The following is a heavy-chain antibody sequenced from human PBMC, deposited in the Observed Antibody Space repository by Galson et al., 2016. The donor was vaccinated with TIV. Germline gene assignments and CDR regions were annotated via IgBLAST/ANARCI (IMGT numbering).Heavy chain of an antibody. CDR3: ARGLMIFGVVTPRNGMDV. CDR1: GFTFNTYT. J-gene: IGHJ6*02. Sequence: SLRLSCAASGFTFNTYTVHWVRQAPGKGLEWVALISYDGSNKNYADSVKGRFTISRDNSKNTLYLQMNSLRAEDTAIYYCARGLMIFGVVTPRNGMDVWGQGTTVTVPS. V-gene: IGHV3-30-3*01. CDR2: ISYDGSNK. D-gene: IGHD3-3*01.